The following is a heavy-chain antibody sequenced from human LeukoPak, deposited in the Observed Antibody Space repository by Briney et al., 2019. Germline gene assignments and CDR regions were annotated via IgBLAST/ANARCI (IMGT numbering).Heavy chain of an antibody. Sequence: PGGSLRLSCAASGFTFSSYAMHWVRQAPGKGLEYVSAISNNGGSTYYANSVKGRFTISRDNSKNTLYLQMGSLRAEDMAVYYCARKTTSQAFDIWGQGTMVTVSS. CDR1: GFTFSSYA. J-gene: IGHJ3*02. D-gene: IGHD4-17*01. V-gene: IGHV3-64*01. CDR2: ISNNGGST. CDR3: ARKTTSQAFDI.